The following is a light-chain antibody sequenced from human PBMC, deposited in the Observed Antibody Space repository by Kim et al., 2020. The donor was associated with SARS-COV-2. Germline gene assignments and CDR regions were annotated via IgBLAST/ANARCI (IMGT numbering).Light chain of an antibody. CDR3: QQDDSYPYS. J-gene: IGKJ2*03. CDR1: QDIRTW. Sequence: SASVGNRVTIACRASQDIRTWWAWYQQKPGKAPKIMIYKASTLESGVSSRFRGRASGTEFSLTISSLQPEDFATYYCQQDDSYPYSFGQGTKLEI. V-gene: IGKV1-5*03. CDR2: KAS.